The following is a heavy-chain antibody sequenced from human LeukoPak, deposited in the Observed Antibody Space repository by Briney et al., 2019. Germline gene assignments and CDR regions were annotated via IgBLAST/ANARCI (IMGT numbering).Heavy chain of an antibody. V-gene: IGHV6-1*01. CDR1: GDSVSSTSAA. CDR3: ARDQSAGRQQLAPPHAYYYMDV. J-gene: IGHJ6*03. D-gene: IGHD6-13*01. Sequence: SQTLSLTCAISGDSVSSTSAAWNWIRQSPSRGLEWLGRTYYRSKWYNDSAVSVKSRITINPDTSKNQFSLQLNSVTPEDTAVYYCARDQSAGRQQLAPPHAYYYMDVWGKGTTVTVSS. CDR2: TYYRSKWYN.